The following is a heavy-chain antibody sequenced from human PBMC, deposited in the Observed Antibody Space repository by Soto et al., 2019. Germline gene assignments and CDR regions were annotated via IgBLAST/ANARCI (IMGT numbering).Heavy chain of an antibody. J-gene: IGHJ6*02. CDR1: GFTFSSYS. Sequence: KPGGSLRLSCAASGFTFSSYSMNWVRQAPGKGLEWVSSISSSSSYIYYADSVKGRFTISRDNAKNSLYLQMNSLRAEDTAVYYCARGRRRGHYDSSGYADYGMDVWGQGTTVTVSS. V-gene: IGHV3-21*01. CDR3: ARGRRRGHYDSSGYADYGMDV. D-gene: IGHD3-22*01. CDR2: ISSSSSYI.